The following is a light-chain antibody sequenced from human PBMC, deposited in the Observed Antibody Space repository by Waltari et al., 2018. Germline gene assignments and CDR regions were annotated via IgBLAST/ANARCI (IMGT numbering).Light chain of an antibody. CDR2: GAS. J-gene: IGKJ1*01. V-gene: IGKV3-15*01. Sequence: EIVMTQSPATLSASPGERATLPCRASQTVSSNLAWYQQKPGQAPRLLIYGASTRATGIPARFSGSGSGTEFTLTISSLQSEDFAVYYCQQYNNWPRTFGQGTKVEIK. CDR3: QQYNNWPRT. CDR1: QTVSSN.